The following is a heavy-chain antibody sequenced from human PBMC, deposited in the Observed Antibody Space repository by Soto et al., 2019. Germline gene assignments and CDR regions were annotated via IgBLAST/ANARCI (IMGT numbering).Heavy chain of an antibody. CDR1: GGTFSSYA. J-gene: IGHJ5*02. D-gene: IGHD2-15*01. CDR3: AREVYCSGGSCYGLAWFDP. Sequence: QVQLVQSGAEVKKPGSSVKVSCKASGGTFSSYAISWVRQAPGQGLEWMGGIIPIFGTANYAQKFQGRVTITADKSTSTAYMELSSLRSEATAVYYCAREVYCSGGSCYGLAWFDPWGQGTLVTVSS. V-gene: IGHV1-69*06. CDR2: IIPIFGTA.